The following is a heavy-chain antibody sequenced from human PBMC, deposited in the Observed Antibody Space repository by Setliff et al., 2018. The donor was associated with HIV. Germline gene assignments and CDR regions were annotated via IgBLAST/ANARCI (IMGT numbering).Heavy chain of an antibody. J-gene: IGHJ4*02. CDR1: GYTFTSYG. D-gene: IGHD2-2*01. V-gene: IGHV1-18*01. CDR3: ARDYCSSTTCEDYFDY. CDR2: ISAYNGNT. Sequence: GASVKVSCKASGYTFTSYGISWVRQAPGQGLEWMGWISAYNGNTNYAQKLQGRVTMTTDTSTSTAYMELRSLRSDDTAVYYCARDYCSSTTCEDYFDYWGQGTLVTVSS.